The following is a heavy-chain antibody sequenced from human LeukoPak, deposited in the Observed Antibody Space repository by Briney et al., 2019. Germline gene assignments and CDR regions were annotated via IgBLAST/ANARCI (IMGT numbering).Heavy chain of an antibody. CDR2: ISSSSSYI. CDR3: AKDPVYYDSSGSDY. J-gene: IGHJ4*02. CDR1: GFTFSSYS. V-gene: IGHV3-21*04. D-gene: IGHD3-22*01. Sequence: GGSLRLSCAASGFTFSSYSMNWVRQAPWKGLEWVSSISSSSSYIYYADSVKGRFTISRDNAKNSLYLQMNSLRAEDTAVYYCAKDPVYYDSSGSDYWGQGTLVTVSS.